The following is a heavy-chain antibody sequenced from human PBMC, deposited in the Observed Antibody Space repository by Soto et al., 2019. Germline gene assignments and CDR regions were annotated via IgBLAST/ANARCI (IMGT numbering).Heavy chain of an antibody. CDR3: ARAVEWELLGGYFDY. Sequence: GASVKVSCKASGYTFTGYYMHWVRQAPGQGLEWMRWINPNSGGTNYAQKFQGWVTMTRDTSISTAYMELSRLRSDDTAVYYCARAVEWELLGGYFDYWGQGTLVTVSS. D-gene: IGHD1-26*01. V-gene: IGHV1-2*04. J-gene: IGHJ4*02. CDR2: INPNSGGT. CDR1: GYTFTGYY.